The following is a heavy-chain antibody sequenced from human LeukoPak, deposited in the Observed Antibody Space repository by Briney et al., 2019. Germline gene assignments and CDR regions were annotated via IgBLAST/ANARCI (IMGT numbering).Heavy chain of an antibody. Sequence: KTSETLSLTCSVSGGSVSSGSYYWSWIRQPPGKGLEWIGYIYYSGSTNYNPSLKSRVTISVDTSKNQFSLKLSSVTAADTAVYYCARDGYYYDSSGYYHVWGQGTLVTASS. J-gene: IGHJ4*02. CDR3: ARDGYYYDSSGYYHV. CDR1: GGSVSSGSYY. D-gene: IGHD3-22*01. CDR2: IYYSGST. V-gene: IGHV4-61*01.